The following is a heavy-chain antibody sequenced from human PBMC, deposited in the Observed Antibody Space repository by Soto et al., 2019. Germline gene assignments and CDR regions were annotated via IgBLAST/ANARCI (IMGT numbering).Heavy chain of an antibody. V-gene: IGHV1-69*13. CDR2: IIPIFGTA. J-gene: IGHJ6*02. CDR3: ATSTGTTFHYYYYGMDV. CDR1: GGTFSSYA. D-gene: IGHD1-1*01. Sequence: AASVKVSCKASGGTFSSYAISWVRQAPGQGLEWMGGIIPIFGTANYAQKFQGRVTITADESTSTAYMELSSLRSEDTAVYYCATSTGTTFHYYYYGMDVWGQGTTVTVSS.